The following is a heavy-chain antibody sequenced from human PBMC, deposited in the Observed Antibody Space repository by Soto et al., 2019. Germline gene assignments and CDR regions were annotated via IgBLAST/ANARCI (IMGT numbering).Heavy chain of an antibody. V-gene: IGHV3-74*01. CDR3: AGGGARGVDY. D-gene: IGHD3-10*01. CDR2: IYFDGITT. CDR1: GFTFNTHW. J-gene: IGHJ4*02. Sequence: EVQLVESGGGVVQPGGSLRLSCTASGFTFNTHWMHWVRQAPGKGLVWVSRIYFDGITTNYADSVKGRLTVSRDNAKNTVYRQVNTLRDGDRAVYSCAGGGARGVDYWGQGTLVTVSS.